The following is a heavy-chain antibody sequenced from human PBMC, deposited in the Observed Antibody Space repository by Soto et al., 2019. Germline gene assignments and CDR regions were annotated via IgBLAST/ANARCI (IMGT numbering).Heavy chain of an antibody. J-gene: IGHJ3*02. V-gene: IGHV4-31*03. CDR3: ARVVLPSGAFDI. Sequence: QVQLQESGPGLVKPSQTLSLTCTVSGGSISSGGYYWSCLRQHPGKGLVWIGYIYYSWSTYYNPSLKSRATISVDTSKNQSSLNLSPVTAADTAVYYCARVVLPSGAFDIWGQGTMVTVSS. CDR2: IYYSWST. CDR1: GGSISSGGYY. D-gene: IGHD3-10*02.